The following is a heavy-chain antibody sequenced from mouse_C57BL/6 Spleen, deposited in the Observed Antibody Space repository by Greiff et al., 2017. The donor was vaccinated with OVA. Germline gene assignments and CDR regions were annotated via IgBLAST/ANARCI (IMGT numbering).Heavy chain of an antibody. J-gene: IGHJ2*01. CDR2: ISSGGDYI. CDR1: GFTFSSYA. CDR3: TREGGGNYPGDYFDY. V-gene: IGHV5-9-1*02. D-gene: IGHD2-1*01. Sequence: EVKVEESGEGLVKPGGSLKLSCAASGFTFSSYAMSWVRQTPEKRLEWVAYISSGGDYIYYADTVKGRFTISRDNARNTLYLQMSSLTSEDTAMYYCTREGGGNYPGDYFDYWGQGTTLTVSS.